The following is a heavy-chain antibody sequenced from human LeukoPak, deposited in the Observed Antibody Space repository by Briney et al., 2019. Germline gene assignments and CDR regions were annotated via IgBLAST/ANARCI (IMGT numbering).Heavy chain of an antibody. CDR3: ARDRVDSSGYYYVDY. Sequence: GGSLRLSCAASGFTFSSYGMHWVRQAPGKGLEWVSVIYSGGSTYYADSVKGRFTISRDNSKNTLYLQMNSLRAEDTAVYYCARDRVDSSGYYYVDYWGQGTLVTVSS. CDR2: IYSGGST. J-gene: IGHJ4*02. CDR1: GFTFSSYG. V-gene: IGHV3-53*01. D-gene: IGHD3-22*01.